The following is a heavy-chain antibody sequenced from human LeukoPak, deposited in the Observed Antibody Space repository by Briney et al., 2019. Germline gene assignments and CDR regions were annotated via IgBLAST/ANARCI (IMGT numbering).Heavy chain of an antibody. V-gene: IGHV1-2*02. CDR1: GYTCTGYY. J-gene: IGHJ4*02. Sequence: ASVKVSCKASGYTCTGYYMHWVRQAPGQGLEWMGWINPNSGGTNYAQKFQGRVTMTRDTSISTAYMELSRLRSDDTAVYYCARAIQLWLYNDYWGQGTLVTVSS. CDR2: INPNSGGT. CDR3: ARAIQLWLYNDY. D-gene: IGHD5-18*01.